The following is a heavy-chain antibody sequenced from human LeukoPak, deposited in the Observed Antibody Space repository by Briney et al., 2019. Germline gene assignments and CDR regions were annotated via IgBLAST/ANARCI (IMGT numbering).Heavy chain of an antibody. J-gene: IGHJ4*02. CDR3: ASSLYGSGSYYPPAFDY. CDR2: INPSGGST. Sequence: ASVKVSCKASGYTFTSYYMHWVRQAPGQGLEWKGIINPSGGSTSYAQKFQGRVTMTRDPSPSTVYVELRSLRAEATAVYYCASSLYGSGSYYPPAFDYWLQGAMVTVPS. D-gene: IGHD3-10*01. CDR1: GYTFTSYY. V-gene: IGHV1-46*01.